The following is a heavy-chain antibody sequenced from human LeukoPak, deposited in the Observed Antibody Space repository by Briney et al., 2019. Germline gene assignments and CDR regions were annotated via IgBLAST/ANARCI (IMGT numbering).Heavy chain of an antibody. CDR1: GYTFTSYY. CDR3: ARGRRVGMDV. J-gene: IGHJ6*02. Sequence: ASVKDSCKASGYTFTSYYMHWVRQPPGQGRGWMRIYNNSGVSTSNAQKFQGKFTMTRDTSTSTFYMELSSLRSEDTAVYSCARGRRVGMDVWGQGTTVTVSS. CDR2: YNNSGVST. V-gene: IGHV1-46*01.